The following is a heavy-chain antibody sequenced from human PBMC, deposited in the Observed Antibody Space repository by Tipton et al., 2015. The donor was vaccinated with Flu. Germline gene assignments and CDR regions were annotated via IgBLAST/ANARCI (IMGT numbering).Heavy chain of an antibody. CDR2: IFHTGST. D-gene: IGHD3-10*02. V-gene: IGHV4-38-2*02. Sequence: TLSLTCTISGHSISSDYYWGWIRQSPGKGLEWIGNIFHTGSTYHNPSLKSRVTISVDTSKNQFSLKVFSVTAADTAVYYCARHTGDSVRGVIDYWGQGTLVTVSS. CDR3: ARHTGDSVRGVIDY. CDR1: GHSISSDYY. J-gene: IGHJ4*02.